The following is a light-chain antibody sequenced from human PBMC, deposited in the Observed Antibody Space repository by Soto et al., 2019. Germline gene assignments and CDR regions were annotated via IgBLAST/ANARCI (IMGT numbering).Light chain of an antibody. J-gene: IGKJ4*01. CDR3: QQYNSYPLT. V-gene: IGKV1-13*02. Sequence: AIQLTQSPSSLSASVGDRVTITCRASQVISSALAWYQQKPGKPSKLLIYDASSLETGVPSRFSGSGSGTDFTLTISSLQPDDFATYYCQQYNSYPLTFGGGTKVEIK. CDR1: QVISSA. CDR2: DAS.